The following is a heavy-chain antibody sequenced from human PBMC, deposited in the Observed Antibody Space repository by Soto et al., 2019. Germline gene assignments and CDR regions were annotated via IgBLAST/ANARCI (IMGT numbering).Heavy chain of an antibody. CDR2: IYHSGST. J-gene: IGHJ5*02. CDR1: GGSISSGGSS. CDR3: ARVPSP. Sequence: SETLSLTCDVFGGSISSGGSSWTWVRQPPGEGLEWIGYIYHSGSTYYNPSLKSRVTISVDRSKNQFSLKLSSVTAADTAVYYCARVPSPWGQGTLVTVSS. V-gene: IGHV4-30-2*01.